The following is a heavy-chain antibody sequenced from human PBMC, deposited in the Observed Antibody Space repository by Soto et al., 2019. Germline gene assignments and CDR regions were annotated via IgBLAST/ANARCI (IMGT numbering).Heavy chain of an antibody. CDR2: INAGNGNT. CDR3: ARDGGYSYGPDAFDI. V-gene: IGHV1-3*01. D-gene: IGHD5-18*01. Sequence: QVQLVQSGAEVKKPGASVKVSCKASGYTFTSYAMHWVRQAPGQRLEWMGWINAGNGNTKYSQKFQGRVTITRDTSASTAYMELSSLRSEDTAVYYCARDGGYSYGPDAFDISGQGTMVTASS. J-gene: IGHJ3*02. CDR1: GYTFTSYA.